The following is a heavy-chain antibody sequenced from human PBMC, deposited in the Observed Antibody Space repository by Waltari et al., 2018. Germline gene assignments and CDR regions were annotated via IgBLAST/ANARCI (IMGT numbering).Heavy chain of an antibody. D-gene: IGHD3-22*01. J-gene: IGHJ5*01. Sequence: QVQLQESGPRLVKPSETLSLTCTVYGDSISDYYWSWIRQPAGKGLEWIGRIDPSGTTNYNPSLKSRVTMSGDTSKNQFSLRLRSVTVAHTTVYYCAREFDSSGYYYRAAWVHGALVTVSS. CDR2: IDPSGTT. CDR1: GDSISDYY. V-gene: IGHV4-4*07. CDR3: AREFDSSGYYYRAA.